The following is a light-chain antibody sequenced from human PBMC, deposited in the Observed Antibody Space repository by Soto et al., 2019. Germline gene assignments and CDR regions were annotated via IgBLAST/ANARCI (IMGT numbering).Light chain of an antibody. CDR1: QSVSTY. V-gene: IGKV3-11*01. J-gene: IGKJ5*01. CDR3: HQRNT. CDR2: DTS. Sequence: VLTQSPVTLSLSPGDRATLSCRASQSVSTYLAWYRQKPGQPPRLLIYDTSNRATGVPPRFSGSRSGTDFTLTISSVEPEDFALYFCHQRNTFGQGTRLVIK.